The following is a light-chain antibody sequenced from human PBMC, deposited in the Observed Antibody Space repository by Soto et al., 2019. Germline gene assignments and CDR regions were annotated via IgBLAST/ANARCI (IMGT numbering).Light chain of an antibody. CDR3: QQYGTSPAT. J-gene: IGKJ1*01. V-gene: IGKV3-20*01. CDR1: QTVSSKF. CDR2: GAS. Sequence: EIELTQSPGTLSLSPGDRATLSCSASQTVSSKFLAWYQQRPAQAHRLLIHGASPRATGITDRFSGSVSGTDFTLISSGLEPEDFAVYYCQQYGTSPATFGQGTKVDIK.